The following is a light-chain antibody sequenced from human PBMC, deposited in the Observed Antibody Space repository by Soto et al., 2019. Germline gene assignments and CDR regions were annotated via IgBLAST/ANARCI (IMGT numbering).Light chain of an antibody. V-gene: IGKV3D-20*01. CDR3: QQYGSSPFT. J-gene: IGKJ5*01. Sequence: EIVLTQSPVTLSLSPGERGTLSCGASQSVSSYYIAWYQQKPGLAPRLLMYDVSSRATGTPDRFSGSGSGTALTLTISRLEPEDVAVYFCQQYGSSPFTFGQGTRVEIK. CDR2: DVS. CDR1: QSVSSYY.